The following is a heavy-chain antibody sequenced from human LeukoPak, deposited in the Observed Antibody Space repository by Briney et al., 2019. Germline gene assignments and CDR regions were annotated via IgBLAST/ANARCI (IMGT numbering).Heavy chain of an antibody. D-gene: IGHD1-1*01. CDR3: ARVPDYYYYYMDV. J-gene: IGHJ6*03. V-gene: IGHV3-30*03. CDR1: GFTFSSYG. CDR2: ISYDGSNK. Sequence: GGSLRLSCAASGFTFSSYGMHWVRQAPGKGLEWVAVISYDGSNKYYADSVKGRFTISRDNSKNTLYLQMNSLRAEDTALYYCARVPDYYYYYMDVWGKGTTVTVSS.